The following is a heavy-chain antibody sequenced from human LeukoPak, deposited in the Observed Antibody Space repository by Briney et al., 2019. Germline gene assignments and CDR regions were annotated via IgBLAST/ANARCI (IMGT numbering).Heavy chain of an antibody. CDR3: ARFDRGSYPYYYYYYMDV. J-gene: IGHJ6*03. V-gene: IGHV1-18*01. D-gene: IGHD1-26*01. CDR2: ISAYNGNT. Sequence: ASVKVSCKASGYTFTSYGISWVRQAPGQGLEWMGWISAYNGNTNYAQKLQGRVTMTTDTSTSTAYMELRSLRSDDTAVYYCARFDRGSYPYYYYYYMDVWGKGTTVTISS. CDR1: GYTFTSYG.